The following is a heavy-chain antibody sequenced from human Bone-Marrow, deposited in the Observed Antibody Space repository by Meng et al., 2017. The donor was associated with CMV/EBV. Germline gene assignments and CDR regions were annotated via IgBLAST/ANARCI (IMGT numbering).Heavy chain of an antibody. CDR2: IWYDGSNK. Sequence: GESLKISCAASGFTFSSYGMHWVRQAPGKGLEWVAVIWYDGSNKYYADSVKGRFTISRDDSQNSLYLQMNSLKTEDTAIYYCARVTGISWGYGLDVWGQGTTVTVSS. D-gene: IGHD2-21*01. V-gene: IGHV3-33*01. J-gene: IGHJ6*02. CDR1: GFTFSSYG. CDR3: ARVTGISWGYGLDV.